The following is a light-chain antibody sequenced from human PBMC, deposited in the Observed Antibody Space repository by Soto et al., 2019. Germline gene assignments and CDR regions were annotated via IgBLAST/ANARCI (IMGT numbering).Light chain of an antibody. CDR2: GAS. V-gene: IGKV3-20*01. J-gene: IGKJ5*01. Sequence: EIVMTQSPATLSVSPGGRATLSRRASQSVSNNYLAWYQQKPGQAPRLLIYGASTRAAGIPDRFSGSGSGTDFTLTITRLEPEDSAVYFCQQYTGPPTTFGQGTRLEIK. CDR1: QSVSNNY. CDR3: QQYTGPPTT.